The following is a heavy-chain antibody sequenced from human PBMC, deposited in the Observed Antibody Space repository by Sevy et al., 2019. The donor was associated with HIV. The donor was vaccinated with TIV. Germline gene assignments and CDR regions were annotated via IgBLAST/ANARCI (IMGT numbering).Heavy chain of an antibody. Sequence: GGSLRLSCAASGFTFDTYWMQWVRQAPGQGLEWVANIRQDGNEIYYADSVKGRFTISRDNSKNTLYLQMNSLRAEDTAVYYCAKDDLGYCISTSCYNWFDPWGQGTLVTVSS. D-gene: IGHD2-2*01. J-gene: IGHJ5*02. CDR1: GFTFDTYW. CDR2: IRQDGNEI. CDR3: AKDDLGYCISTSCYNWFDP. V-gene: IGHV3-7*01.